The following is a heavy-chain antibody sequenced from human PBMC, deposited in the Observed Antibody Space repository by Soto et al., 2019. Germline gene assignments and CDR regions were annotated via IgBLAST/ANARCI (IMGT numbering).Heavy chain of an antibody. CDR3: ASALAAPGGF. Sequence: GGSLRLSCAASGFIFSNYWMDWVRQAPGKGLEWVANIKQDGSAIYYVDSVKGRFTISRDNAKNSLYLQMNSLRAEDTAVYYCASALAAPGGFWGQGTPVTSPQ. V-gene: IGHV3-7*01. CDR1: GFIFSNYW. CDR2: IKQDGSAI. D-gene: IGHD6-13*01. J-gene: IGHJ4*02.